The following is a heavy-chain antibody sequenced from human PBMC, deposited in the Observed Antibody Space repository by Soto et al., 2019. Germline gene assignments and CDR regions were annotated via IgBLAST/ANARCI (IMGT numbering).Heavy chain of an antibody. CDR2: ISYDGSNK. V-gene: IGHV3-30-3*01. Sequence: QVQLVESGGGVVQPGRSLRLSCAASGFTFSSYAMHWVRQAPGKGLEWVAVISYDGSNKYYADSVKGRFTISRDNSKNPLDLQMTSLRAEDTAVYYCASDGDYLGFGSKYYFDYWGQGTLVTVSS. J-gene: IGHJ4*02. CDR1: GFTFSSYA. D-gene: IGHD4-17*01. CDR3: ASDGDYLGFGSKYYFDY.